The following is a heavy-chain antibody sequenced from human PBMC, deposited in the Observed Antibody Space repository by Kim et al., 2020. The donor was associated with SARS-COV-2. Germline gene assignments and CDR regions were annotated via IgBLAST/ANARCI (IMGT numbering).Heavy chain of an antibody. Sequence: SVKVSCKASGDTFSSYAISWVRQAPGQGLEWMGGISPIFGTANYAQKFQGRVTITADESTSTAYMELSSLRSENTAVYYCARDPVVTNVGGDYWGQGTLVTVSS. V-gene: IGHV1-69*13. J-gene: IGHJ4*02. CDR2: ISPIFGTA. CDR3: ARDPVVTNVGGDY. D-gene: IGHD2-21*02. CDR1: GDTFSSYA.